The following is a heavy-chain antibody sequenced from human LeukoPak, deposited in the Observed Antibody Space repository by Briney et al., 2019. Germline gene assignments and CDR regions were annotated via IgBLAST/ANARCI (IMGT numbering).Heavy chain of an antibody. V-gene: IGHV3-21*05. J-gene: IGHJ4*02. CDR1: GFTFSSYW. CDR2: ISSSSSYI. CDR3: ARGSHYYDSSGYPFDY. Sequence: GGSLRLSCAASGFTFSSYWMSWVRQAPGKGLEWVSYISSSSSYIYYADSVKGRFTISRDNAKNSLYLQMNSLRAEDTAVYYCARGSHYYDSSGYPFDYWGQGTLVTVSS. D-gene: IGHD3-22*01.